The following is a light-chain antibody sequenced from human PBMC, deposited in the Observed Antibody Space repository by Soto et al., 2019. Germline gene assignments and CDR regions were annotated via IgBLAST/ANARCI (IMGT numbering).Light chain of an antibody. V-gene: IGKV3-20*01. CDR3: QQYGTSVWT. CDR2: GAS. Sequence: EIVLTQSPGTLSLSPGERATLSCRASQRVSSNYLGWYQQKPGQAPRLLIYGASSRATGIPDRFSGSGSGTDFTLTISRLEPEDFAAYYCQQYGTSVWTFGQGTKVDIK. J-gene: IGKJ1*01. CDR1: QRVSSNY.